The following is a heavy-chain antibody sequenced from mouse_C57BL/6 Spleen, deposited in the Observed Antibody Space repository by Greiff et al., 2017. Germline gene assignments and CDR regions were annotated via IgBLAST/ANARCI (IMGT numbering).Heavy chain of an antibody. CDR2: IYPRSGNT. Sequence: QVQLQQSGAELARPGASVKLSCKASGYTFTSYGISWVKQRTGQGLEWIGEIYPRSGNTYYNEKFKGKATLTADKSSSTAYMELRSLTSEDSAVYFCARARGFSSSYYFDYWGQGTTLTVSS. D-gene: IGHD1-1*01. J-gene: IGHJ2*01. CDR3: ARARGFSSSYYFDY. V-gene: IGHV1-81*01. CDR1: GYTFTSYG.